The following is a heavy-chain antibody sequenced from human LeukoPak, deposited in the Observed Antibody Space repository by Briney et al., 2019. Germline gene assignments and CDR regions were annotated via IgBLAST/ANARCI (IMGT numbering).Heavy chain of an antibody. CDR1: GYTFTSYD. J-gene: IGHJ4*02. V-gene: IGHV1-8*01. CDR3: ARAELRYFDWLPGDY. Sequence: ASVKVSCKASGYTFTSYDVNWVRQAAGQGLEWMGWLNPNSGNTGYAQKFQGRVTTTRNTSISTAYMELSSLRSEDTAVYYCARAELRYFDWLPGDYWGQGTLVTVSS. CDR2: LNPNSGNT. D-gene: IGHD3-9*01.